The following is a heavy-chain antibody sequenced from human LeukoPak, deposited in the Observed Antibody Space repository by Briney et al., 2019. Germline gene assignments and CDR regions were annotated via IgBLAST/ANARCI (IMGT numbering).Heavy chain of an antibody. CDR3: ARGGYSYYYYYGMDV. Sequence: SGTLSLTCTVSGGSISSYYWSWIRQPAGKGLEWIGRIYTSGSTNYNPSLKSRVTMSVDTSKNQFSLKLSSVTAADTAVYYCARGGYSYYYYYGMDVWGQGTTVTVSS. D-gene: IGHD5-18*01. CDR1: GGSISSYY. CDR2: IYTSGST. V-gene: IGHV4-4*07. J-gene: IGHJ6*02.